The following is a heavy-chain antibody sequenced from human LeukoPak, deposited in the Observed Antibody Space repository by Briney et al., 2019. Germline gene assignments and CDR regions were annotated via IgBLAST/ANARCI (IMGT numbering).Heavy chain of an antibody. V-gene: IGHV1-18*01. CDR3: ARETTRSGSHRYFDY. Sequence: GASVTVSCKASGYTFTSYGISWARQAPGQGLEWMGWISAYNGNTNYAQKLQGRVTMTTDTSTSTTYMELRSLRSDDTAVYYCARETTRSGSHRYFDYWGPESLVTVSS. D-gene: IGHD1-26*01. CDR1: GYTFTSYG. J-gene: IGHJ4*02. CDR2: ISAYNGNT.